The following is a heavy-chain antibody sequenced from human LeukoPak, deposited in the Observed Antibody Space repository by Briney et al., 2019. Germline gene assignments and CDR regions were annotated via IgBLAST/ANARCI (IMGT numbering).Heavy chain of an antibody. J-gene: IGHJ5*02. Sequence: PGGSLRLSCAASGFTFSSYAMSWVRQAPGKGLEWVSGISGSGSSTYYADSVKGRFTISRDNSKNTLYLKMNSLRAEDTAVYYCAKHGDYEGWFDPWGQGTLVTVSS. CDR3: AKHGDYEGWFDP. D-gene: IGHD4-17*01. V-gene: IGHV3-23*01. CDR1: GFTFSSYA. CDR2: ISGSGSST.